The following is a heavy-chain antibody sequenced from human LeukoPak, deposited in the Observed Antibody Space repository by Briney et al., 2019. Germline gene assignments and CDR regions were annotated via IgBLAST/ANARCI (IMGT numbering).Heavy chain of an antibody. CDR3: AKDKELRYFDWLFDLDY. Sequence: GASVKVSCKASGYTFTSYDINWVRQATGQGLEWMGWMNPNSGNTGYAQKFQGRVTITRNTSISTAYMELSSLRPEDTAVYYCAKDKELRYFDWLFDLDYWGQGTLVTVSS. D-gene: IGHD3-9*01. V-gene: IGHV1-8*03. CDR1: GYTFTSYD. J-gene: IGHJ4*02. CDR2: MNPNSGNT.